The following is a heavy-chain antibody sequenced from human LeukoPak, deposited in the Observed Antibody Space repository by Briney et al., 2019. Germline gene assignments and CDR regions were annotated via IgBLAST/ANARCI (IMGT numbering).Heavy chain of an antibody. V-gene: IGHV3-49*03. CDR3: TRDRITIFGVVIIPELYPDAFDI. D-gene: IGHD3-3*01. Sequence: GGSLRLSCAASGFTFGDYAMSWFRQAPGKGLEWVGFIRSKAYGGTTEYAASVKGRFTISRDDSKSIAYLQMNSLKTEDTAVYYCTRDRITIFGVVIIPELYPDAFDIWGQGTMVTVSS. CDR1: GFTFGDYA. J-gene: IGHJ3*02. CDR2: IRSKAYGGTT.